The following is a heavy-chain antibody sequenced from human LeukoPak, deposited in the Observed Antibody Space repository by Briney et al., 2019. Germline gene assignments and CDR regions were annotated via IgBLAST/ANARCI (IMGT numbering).Heavy chain of an antibody. CDR3: ARVYNGGSSDY. CDR1: GGSFSGYY. V-gene: IGHV4-34*01. Sequence: SETLSLTCAVYGGSFSGYYWSWIRQPPGKGLEWIGEINHSGSTNYNPSLKSRVTISVDTSKNQLSLKLSSVTAADTAVYYCARVYNGGSSDYWGQGTLVTVSS. D-gene: IGHD1-14*01. J-gene: IGHJ4*02. CDR2: INHSGST.